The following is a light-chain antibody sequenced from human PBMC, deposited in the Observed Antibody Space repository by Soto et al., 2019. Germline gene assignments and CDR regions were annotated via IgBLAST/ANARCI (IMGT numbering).Light chain of an antibody. CDR1: SSDVGSYNL. J-gene: IGLJ1*01. Sequence: QSALTQPASVSGSPGQSITISCTGTSSDVGSYNLVSWYQQHPGKAPKVMIYEVSKRPSGVSNRFSGSKSGNTASLTISGLQAEDEADYYCCSYAGSNTYVFGTGTKVTVL. V-gene: IGLV2-23*02. CDR3: CSYAGSNTYV. CDR2: EVS.